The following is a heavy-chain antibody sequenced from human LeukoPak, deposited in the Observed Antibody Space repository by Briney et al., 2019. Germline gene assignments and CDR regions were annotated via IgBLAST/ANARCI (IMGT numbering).Heavy chain of an antibody. CDR2: INHSGST. D-gene: IGHD2-2*02. CDR1: GGSFSGYY. J-gene: IGHJ1*01. Sequence: PSETLSLTCAVYGGSFSGYYWSWIRQPPGKGLEWIGEINHSGSTNYNPSLKSRVTISVDTSKNQFSLKLSSVTAADTAVYYCEEGYCSSTSCYRNFQHWGQGTLVTVSS. V-gene: IGHV4-34*01. CDR3: EEGYCSSTSCYRNFQH.